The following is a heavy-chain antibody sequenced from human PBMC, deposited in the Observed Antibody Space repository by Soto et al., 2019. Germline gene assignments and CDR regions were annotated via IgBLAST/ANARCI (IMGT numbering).Heavy chain of an antibody. J-gene: IGHJ6*02. CDR2: IYPGDSDT. Sequence: PGESLKISCKGSGYSFTSYWIAWVRQMPGEGLEWMGIIYPGDSDTRYSPSFQGQVTISADKSINSVYLQWSSLKASDTATYYCARLGFNYDFSSGYYNVHHYYGIDVWGQGTTVTVSS. CDR3: ARLGFNYDFSSGYYNVHHYYGIDV. D-gene: IGHD3-3*01. CDR1: GYSFTSYW. V-gene: IGHV5-51*01.